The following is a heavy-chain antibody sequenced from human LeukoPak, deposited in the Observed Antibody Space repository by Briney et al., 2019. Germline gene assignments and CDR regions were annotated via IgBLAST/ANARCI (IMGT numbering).Heavy chain of an antibody. CDR3: ARDKWSGFDY. CDR2: IYTSGSS. V-gene: IGHV4-61*02. D-gene: IGHD3-3*01. J-gene: IGHJ4*02. CDR1: GGSISSGSCY. Sequence: PSETLSLTCTVSGGSISSGSCYWSWIRQPAGKGLEWIGRIYTSGSSNYNPPLKSRVTISVDTSKNQVSLKLSSVTAADTAVYYCARDKWSGFDYWGQGTLVTVSS.